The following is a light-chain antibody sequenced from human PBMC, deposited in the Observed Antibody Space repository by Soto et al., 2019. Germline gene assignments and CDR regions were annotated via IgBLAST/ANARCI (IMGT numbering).Light chain of an antibody. CDR1: SSDVGGYNY. Sequence: QSALTQPASVSGSPGQSITISCTGTSSDVGGYNYVSWYQQHPGKAPKLMIYDVSNRPSGVSNRFSGSKSGNTASLTISVLQAEDEDDYYGSSYTSSSTPVVFGGGTKLTVL. CDR2: DVS. CDR3: SSYTSSSTPVV. J-gene: IGLJ2*01. V-gene: IGLV2-14*01.